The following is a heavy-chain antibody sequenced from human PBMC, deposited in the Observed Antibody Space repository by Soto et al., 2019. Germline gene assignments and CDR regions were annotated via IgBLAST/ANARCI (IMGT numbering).Heavy chain of an antibody. CDR3: ARETLSYGSALDV. V-gene: IGHV3-43*01. J-gene: IGHJ6*02. CDR2: ITWNGANT. D-gene: IGHD3-16*01. CDR1: GFRFDEYN. Sequence: PGGSLRLSCAASGFRFDEYNMHWVRQAPGKGLEWLSLITWNGANTYYADSVKGRFTISRDGTTKSVSLQMTSLKREDTGLYYCARETLSYGSALDVWGQGTTVPVSS.